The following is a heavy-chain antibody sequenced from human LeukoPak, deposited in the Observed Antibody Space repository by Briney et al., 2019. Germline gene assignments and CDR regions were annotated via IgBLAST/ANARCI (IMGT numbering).Heavy chain of an antibody. Sequence: ASVKVSCKTSGYTFTSYGISWVRQAPGQGLEWMGWISAYNGNTNYAQKLQGRVTMTTDTSTSTAYMELRSLRSDDTAVYYCARVRYCSGGSCYCFDYWGQGTLVTVSS. V-gene: IGHV1-18*01. CDR3: ARVRYCSGGSCYCFDY. D-gene: IGHD2-15*01. CDR1: GYTFTSYG. J-gene: IGHJ4*02. CDR2: ISAYNGNT.